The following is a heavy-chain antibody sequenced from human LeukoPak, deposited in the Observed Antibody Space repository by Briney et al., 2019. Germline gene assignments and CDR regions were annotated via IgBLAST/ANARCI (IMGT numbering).Heavy chain of an antibody. CDR1: GFPFSSHA. V-gene: IGHV3-23*01. CDR2: ISGSGGST. CDR3: AKETGGGATNWFDP. D-gene: IGHD1-26*01. J-gene: IGHJ5*02. Sequence: PGGSLRLSCAASGFPFSSHAMSWVRQAPGKGLEWVSGISGSGGSTYYADSVKGRFTISRDKSKNTLYLQMNSLRAEDTAVYYCAKETGGGATNWFDPWGQGTLVTVSS.